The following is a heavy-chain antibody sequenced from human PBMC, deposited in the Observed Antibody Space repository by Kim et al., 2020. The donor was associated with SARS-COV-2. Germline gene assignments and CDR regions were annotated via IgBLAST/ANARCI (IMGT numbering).Heavy chain of an antibody. D-gene: IGHD6-13*01. CDR3: AKGARVFGIDV. J-gene: IGHJ6*02. CDR2: T. V-gene: IGHV3-23*01. Sequence: TCSAASVKARFSISRDNSRNTVYLQMNSLGVDDTALYYCAKGARVFGIDVWGQGTTVTVSS.